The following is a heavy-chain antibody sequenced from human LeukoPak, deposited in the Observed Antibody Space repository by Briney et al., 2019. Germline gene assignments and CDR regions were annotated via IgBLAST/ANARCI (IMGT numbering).Heavy chain of an antibody. CDR1: GYTFTGYY. Sequence: RASVKVSCKASGYTFTGYYMHWVRQAPGQRLEWMGWINPNSGGTNYAQKFQGRVTMTRDTSISTAYMELSRLRSDDTAVYYCARDPRPYYYDSSGYPLDYWGQGTLVTVSS. D-gene: IGHD3-22*01. V-gene: IGHV1-2*02. J-gene: IGHJ4*02. CDR3: ARDPRPYYYDSSGYPLDY. CDR2: INPNSGGT.